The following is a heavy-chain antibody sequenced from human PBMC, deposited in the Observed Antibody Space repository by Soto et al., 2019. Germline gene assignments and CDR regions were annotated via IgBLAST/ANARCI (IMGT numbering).Heavy chain of an antibody. V-gene: IGHV1-69*12. CDR2: ISPIFDTA. D-gene: IGHD4-17*01. Sequence: QVQLVQSGAEVKKPGSSVKVSCKASGGTFSSYAISWLRQAPGQGLEWMGGISPIFDTADYAQKFQGRVTITADESTSTAYMELSSLRSEDTAVYYCARHGAPTPCYYGMEVWGQGTTVTVSS. CDR3: ARHGAPTPCYYGMEV. CDR1: GGTFSSYA. J-gene: IGHJ6*02.